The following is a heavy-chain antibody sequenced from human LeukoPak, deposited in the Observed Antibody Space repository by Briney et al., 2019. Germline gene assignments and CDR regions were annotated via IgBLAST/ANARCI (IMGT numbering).Heavy chain of an antibody. V-gene: IGHV4-34*01. Sequence: SETLSLTCAVYGGSFSGYYWSWIRQPPGKGLEWIGEINHSGSTNYNPSLKSRVTISVDTSKNQFSLRLSSVTAADTAVYYCAKGARTATRAFDIWGQGTMVTVSP. CDR3: AKGARTATRAFDI. CDR1: GGSFSGYY. D-gene: IGHD4-17*01. CDR2: INHSGST. J-gene: IGHJ3*02.